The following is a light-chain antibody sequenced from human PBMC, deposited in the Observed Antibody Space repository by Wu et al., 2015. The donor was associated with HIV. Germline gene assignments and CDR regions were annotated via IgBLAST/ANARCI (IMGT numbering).Light chain of an antibody. CDR2: TAS. Sequence: QMTQSPSSLSASVGDGITITCRASQSIGSHLNWYQQKPGKAPKVLIHTASSLQGGVPSRFSGSGSGTDFSLTISSLQPEDFATYFCQQSFTTPYTFGPGTNLDIK. J-gene: IGKJ2*01. CDR1: QSIGSH. CDR3: QQSFTTPYT. V-gene: IGKV1-39*01.